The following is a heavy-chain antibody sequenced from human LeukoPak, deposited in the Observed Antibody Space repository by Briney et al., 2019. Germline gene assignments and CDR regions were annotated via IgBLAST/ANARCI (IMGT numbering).Heavy chain of an antibody. CDR1: GGSISSYY. J-gene: IGHJ2*01. D-gene: IGHD1-7*01. CDR3: ARDPGTFDWYFDL. Sequence: SETLSLTCTVSGGSISSYYWSWIRQPAGKGLERIGRIYTSGSTNYNPSLKSRVTMSLDASKNQFSLKLSSVTAADTAVYYCARDPGTFDWYFDLWGRGTLVTVSS. CDR2: IYTSGST. V-gene: IGHV4-4*07.